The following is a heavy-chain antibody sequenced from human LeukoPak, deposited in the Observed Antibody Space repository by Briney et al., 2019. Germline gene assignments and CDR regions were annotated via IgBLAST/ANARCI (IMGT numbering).Heavy chain of an antibody. CDR2: VRTSGST. D-gene: IGHD3-10*01. CDR1: RASISPYY. CDR3: AKEGMIRGVIDY. Sequence: PSETLSLTCTVSRASISPYYWTWIRQPAGKGLEWIGHVRTSGSTNYNPSLKSRVTMSIDTSTNQFSLKLNSVTAADTAVYYCAKEGMIRGVIDYWGQGALVTVSS. V-gene: IGHV4-4*07. J-gene: IGHJ4*02.